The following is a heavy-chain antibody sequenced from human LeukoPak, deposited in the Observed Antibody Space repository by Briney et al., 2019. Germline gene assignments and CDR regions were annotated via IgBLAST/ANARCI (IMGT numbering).Heavy chain of an antibody. CDR1: GFTFSSYS. D-gene: IGHD2-21*01. V-gene: IGHV3-21*01. J-gene: IGHJ4*02. CDR3: ARGPSYCGNNCYYYFDS. Sequence: PGGSLRLSCAASGFTFSSYSMNWVRQAPGKGLEWVSSISSSSSYIYYADSVKGRFTISRDNAKNSLYLQMNSLRAEDTAVYYCARGPSYCGNNCYYYFDSWGQGTLVTVSS. CDR2: ISSSSSYI.